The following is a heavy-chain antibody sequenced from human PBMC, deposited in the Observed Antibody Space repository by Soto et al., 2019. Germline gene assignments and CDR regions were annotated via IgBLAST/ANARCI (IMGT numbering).Heavy chain of an antibody. CDR2: IWYDGTKK. Sequence: GSLVLCCVASGFTFNYYGIHWVRQAAGKGLEWVAVIWYDGTKKDYVDSVQGRFTVSRDNSRNTVHLQMNSLRADDTAIYYCARDGSSTHLYYGLDVWGQGTLVTVSS. CDR1: GFTFNYYG. D-gene: IGHD1-26*01. J-gene: IGHJ6*02. V-gene: IGHV3-33*01. CDR3: ARDGSSTHLYYGLDV.